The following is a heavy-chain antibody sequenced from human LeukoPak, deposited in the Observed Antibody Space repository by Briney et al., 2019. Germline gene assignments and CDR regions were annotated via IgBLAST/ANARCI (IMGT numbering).Heavy chain of an antibody. V-gene: IGHV4-39*07. CDR3: AKSGDYLWDY. Sequence: PSETLSLTCTVSGGSISSSSYYWGWIRQPPGKGLEWIGSIYYSGSTYYNPSLKSRVTISVDTSKNQFSLKLNSVTAADTAVYYCAKSGDYLWDYWGQGTLVTVSS. CDR1: GGSISSSSYY. D-gene: IGHD3-16*01. J-gene: IGHJ4*02. CDR2: IYYSGST.